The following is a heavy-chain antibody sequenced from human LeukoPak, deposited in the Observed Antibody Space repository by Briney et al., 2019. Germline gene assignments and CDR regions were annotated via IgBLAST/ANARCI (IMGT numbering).Heavy chain of an antibody. V-gene: IGHV3-23*01. CDR3: AKVVRLGESH. J-gene: IGHJ4*02. CDR2: ISGSGGNT. D-gene: IGHD3-16*01. Sequence: GGSLRLSCAASGFTFSSYAMSWVRQAPGKGLEWVSVISGSGGNTYYADSVKGRFTISRDNSKNTPYLQMNSLRVEDTAVYYCAKVVRLGESHWGQGTLVTVSS. CDR1: GFTFSSYA.